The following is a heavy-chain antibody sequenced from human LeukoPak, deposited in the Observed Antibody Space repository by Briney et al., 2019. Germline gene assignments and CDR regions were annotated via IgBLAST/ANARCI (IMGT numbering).Heavy chain of an antibody. CDR2: IYHTGSS. CDR1: GVSTGSHNFY. D-gene: IGHD4-17*01. CDR3: ARLRDYGNRFFYFYFDV. V-gene: IGHV4-39*02. Sequence: SETLSLTCSVSGVSTGSHNFYWAWIRPPPGKGLEWLGYIYHTGSSYYTPALKVRVSISIDTSKDNFSLRLTSLTAADTAVYDCARLRDYGNRFFYFYFDVWGKGATVTVSS. J-gene: IGHJ6*03.